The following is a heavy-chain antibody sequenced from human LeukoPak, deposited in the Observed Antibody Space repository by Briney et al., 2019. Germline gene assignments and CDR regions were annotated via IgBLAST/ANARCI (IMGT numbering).Heavy chain of an antibody. CDR3: AKLRPFSSRNYYYYYMDV. D-gene: IGHD6-19*01. Sequence: GGSLRLSCAASGFTFSSYAMSWVRQAPGKGLEWVSAISGSGGSTYYADSVKGRFTISRDNSKNTLYLQMNSLRAEDTAVYYCAKLRPFSSRNYYYYYMDVWGKGTTVTVSS. V-gene: IGHV3-23*01. J-gene: IGHJ6*03. CDR2: ISGSGGST. CDR1: GFTFSSYA.